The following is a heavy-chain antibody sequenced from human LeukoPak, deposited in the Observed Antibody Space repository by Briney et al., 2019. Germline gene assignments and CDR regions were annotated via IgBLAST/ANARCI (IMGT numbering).Heavy chain of an antibody. Sequence: GGSLRLSCAASGFTFSSYWMSWVRQAPGKGLEWVANIKQDGSEKYYVDSVKGRFTISRDNAKNSLYLQMNSLRAEDTAVYYCAREQGSYSSSWYGPQRGIDYWGQGTLVTVSS. CDR1: GFTFSSYW. V-gene: IGHV3-7*01. J-gene: IGHJ4*02. CDR2: IKQDGSEK. CDR3: AREQGSYSSSWYGPQRGIDY. D-gene: IGHD6-13*01.